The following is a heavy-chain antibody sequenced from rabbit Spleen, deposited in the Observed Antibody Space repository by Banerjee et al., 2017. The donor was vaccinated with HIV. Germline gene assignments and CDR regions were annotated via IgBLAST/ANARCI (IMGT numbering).Heavy chain of an antibody. CDR3: ARDTSSSFSSYGMDL. V-gene: IGHV1S40*01. J-gene: IGHJ6*01. D-gene: IGHD1-1*01. Sequence: QQLEESGGGLVKPGGTLTLTCKASGVSFSGNSYMCWVRQAPGKGLEWIVCIDTGSSGFTYFASWAKGRFTISKTSSTTVTLQMTSLTAADTATYFCARDTSSSFSSYGMDLWGPGTLVTVS. CDR1: GVSFSGNSY. CDR2: IDTGSSGFT.